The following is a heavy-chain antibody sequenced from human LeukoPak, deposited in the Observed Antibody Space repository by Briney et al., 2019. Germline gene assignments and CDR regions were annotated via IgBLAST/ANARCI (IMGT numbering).Heavy chain of an antibody. CDR2: INHNGST. J-gene: IGHJ5*02. CDR1: GGSFSTYY. Sequence: PSETLSLTCAVYGGSFSTYYWSWIRQPPGKGLEWIGEINHNGSTNYNPSLKSRVTISVDMSKNQFSLKLSSVTAADTAVYYCAGDYDSSGYYYSSWGQGTLVTVSS. V-gene: IGHV4-34*01. CDR3: AGDYDSSGYYYSS. D-gene: IGHD3-22*01.